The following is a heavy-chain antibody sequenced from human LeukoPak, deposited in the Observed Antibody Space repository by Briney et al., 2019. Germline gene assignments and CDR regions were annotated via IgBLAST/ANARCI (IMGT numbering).Heavy chain of an antibody. CDR2: IDGDGSRI. D-gene: IGHD3-10*01. CDR1: GFTFSTSW. Sequence: GGSLRLSCEGSGFTFSTSWMHWVRQAPGKELVWVSRIDGDGSRITYADSVKGRFTISRDNAKNTVYLQMNSLRAEDTAVYYCARGRSGSYGFFDYWSLGNLVTVSS. CDR3: ARGRSGSYGFFDY. J-gene: IGHJ4*02. V-gene: IGHV3-74*03.